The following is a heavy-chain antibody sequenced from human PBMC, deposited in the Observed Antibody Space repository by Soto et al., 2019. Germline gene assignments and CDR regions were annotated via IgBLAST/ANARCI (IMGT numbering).Heavy chain of an antibody. J-gene: IGHJ4*02. V-gene: IGHV3-23*01. CDR1: GFTFSSYG. Sequence: GGSLRLSCAASGFTFSSYGMTWVRQAPGKGLEWVSGISDSGAGTYYSDSVRGRFTISRDNSKNTLYLQMNSLRAEDTAVYYCASTTSVLVVAALDYWGQGTLVTVSS. CDR2: ISDSGAGT. CDR3: ASTTSVLVVAALDY. D-gene: IGHD2-15*01.